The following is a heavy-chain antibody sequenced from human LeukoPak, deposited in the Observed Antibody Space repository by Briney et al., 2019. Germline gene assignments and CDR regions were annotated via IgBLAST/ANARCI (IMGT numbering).Heavy chain of an antibody. CDR3: ARDEPTVTTGPPVGS. Sequence: GGSLRLSCAASGFTFNTYRMHWVRQAPGKGLEWVSIISGDGITTNYADSVQGRFTISRDNAKNTLYLQMNRLRAEDTAVYYCARDEPTVTTGPPVGSWGQGTLVVVSS. CDR1: GFTFNTYR. D-gene: IGHD4-17*01. J-gene: IGHJ5*02. V-gene: IGHV3-74*01. CDR2: ISGDGITT.